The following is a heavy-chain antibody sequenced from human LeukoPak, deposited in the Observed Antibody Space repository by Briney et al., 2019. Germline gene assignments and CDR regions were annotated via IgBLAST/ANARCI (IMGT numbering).Heavy chain of an antibody. CDR3: ARRSFDWLFPNGNWFDP. CDR2: INHSGST. J-gene: IGHJ5*02. CDR1: GGSFSGYY. V-gene: IGHV4-34*01. Sequence: SETLSLTCAVYGGSFSGYYWSWIRQPPGKGLEWIGEINHSGSTNSNPSLKSRVTISVDTSKSQFSLKLSSVTAADTAVYYCARRSFDWLFPNGNWFDPWGQGTLVTVSS. D-gene: IGHD3-9*01.